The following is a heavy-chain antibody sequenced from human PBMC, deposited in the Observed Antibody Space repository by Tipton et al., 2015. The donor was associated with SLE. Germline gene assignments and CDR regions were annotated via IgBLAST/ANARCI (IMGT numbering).Heavy chain of an antibody. CDR3: ARLTTGSTWAFDY. D-gene: IGHD6-13*01. CDR1: GDSIISHY. CDR2: VYHSGNT. V-gene: IGHV4-59*11. Sequence: GLVKPSETLSLTCSVSGDSIISHYWTWIRQPPGKGLEWIGNVYHSGNTYYNPSLESRVTISVDTSKNQFSLKLTSVTAADTAVHYCARLTTGSTWAFDYWGQGALVTVSS. J-gene: IGHJ4*02.